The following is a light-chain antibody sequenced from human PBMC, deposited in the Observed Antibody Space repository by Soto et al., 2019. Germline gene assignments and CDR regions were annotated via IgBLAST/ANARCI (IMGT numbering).Light chain of an antibody. J-gene: IGKJ1*01. CDR1: QSVSSN. Sequence: EIVMTQSPATLSVSPGERATLSCRASQSVSSNLAWYQQKPGQAPRVLMYGASSRATGIPDRFSGSGSGTDFTLTISGLEPEDFAVYHCQQYGSSPRTVGQGNKVDIK. CDR2: GAS. V-gene: IGKV3-20*01. CDR3: QQYGSSPRT.